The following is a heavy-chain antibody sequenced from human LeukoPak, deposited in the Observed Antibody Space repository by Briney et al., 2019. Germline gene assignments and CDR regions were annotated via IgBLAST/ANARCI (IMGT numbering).Heavy chain of an antibody. CDR1: GFTVSSNY. J-gene: IGHJ6*03. CDR2: IYSGGST. Sequence: GGSLRLSCAASGFTVSSNYMSWVRQAPGKGLEWVSVIYSGGSTYYADSVKGRFTISRDNSKNTLYLQMNSLRAEDTAVYYCAKDGAAARTFYYYYYYMDVWGKGTTVTVSS. CDR3: AKDGAAARTFYYYYYYMDV. D-gene: IGHD6-13*01. V-gene: IGHV3-66*01.